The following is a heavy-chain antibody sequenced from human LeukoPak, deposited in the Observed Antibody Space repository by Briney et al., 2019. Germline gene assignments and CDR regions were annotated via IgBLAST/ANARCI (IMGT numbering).Heavy chain of an antibody. Sequence: GSLRLSCGASGFTLSDSYMSWIRQPPGKGLEWIGSIYYSEGIYYNPSLKSRVAISIDTSKNQFSLKLNSVTVADTAVYYCGLMLRGVPYWGRGTLVTVSS. V-gene: IGHV4-38-2*01. CDR2: IYYSEGI. CDR1: GFTLSDSY. J-gene: IGHJ4*02. CDR3: GLMLRGVPY. D-gene: IGHD3-10*01.